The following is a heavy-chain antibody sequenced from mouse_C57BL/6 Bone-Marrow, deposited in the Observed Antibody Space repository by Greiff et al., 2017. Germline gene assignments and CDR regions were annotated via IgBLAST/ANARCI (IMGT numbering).Heavy chain of an antibody. Sequence: EVNVVESGGGLVQPGGSLSLSCAASGFTFTDYYMSWVRQPPGKALEWLGFIRNKANGYTTEYSASVKGRFTISRDNSQSILYLQMNALRAEDSATYYCAIFYYGPYWYFDVWGTGTTVTVSS. D-gene: IGHD2-1*01. CDR1: GFTFTDYY. CDR3: AIFYYGPYWYFDV. V-gene: IGHV7-3*01. J-gene: IGHJ1*03. CDR2: IRNKANGYTT.